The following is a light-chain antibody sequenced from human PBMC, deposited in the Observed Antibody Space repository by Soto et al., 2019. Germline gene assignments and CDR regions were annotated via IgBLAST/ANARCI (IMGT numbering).Light chain of an antibody. V-gene: IGLV2-14*01. CDR1: SSEVGGYNY. Sequence: QSVLTQPASVSGSPGQSITISFTGTSSEVGGYNYVSWYQQHPGKAPKLMIYDVSNRPSGVSNHFSGSKSGNTASLTISGLQAEDEADYYCSSYTSSSTLNDVFGTGTKVTVL. CDR3: SSYTSSSTLNDV. CDR2: DVS. J-gene: IGLJ1*01.